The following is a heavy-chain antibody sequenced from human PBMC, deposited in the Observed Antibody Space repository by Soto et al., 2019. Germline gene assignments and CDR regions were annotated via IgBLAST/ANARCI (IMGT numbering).Heavy chain of an antibody. CDR1: GGSISSYY. CDR2: IYYSGST. CDR3: ARNGVDTAMVWAFDY. J-gene: IGHJ4*02. D-gene: IGHD5-18*01. Sequence: PSETLSLTCTVSGGSISSYYWSWIRQPPGKGLEWIGYIYYSGSTNYNPSLKSRVTISVDTSKNQFSLKLSSVTAADTAVYYCARNGVDTAMVWAFDYWGQGTLVTVSS. V-gene: IGHV4-59*01.